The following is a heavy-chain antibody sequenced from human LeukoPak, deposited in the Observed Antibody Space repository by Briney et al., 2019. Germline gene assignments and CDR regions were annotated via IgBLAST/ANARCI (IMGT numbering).Heavy chain of an antibody. J-gene: IGHJ6*04. CDR2: IYYSGST. D-gene: IGHD3-16*01. CDR1: GASISSGDYY. V-gene: IGHV4-30-4*01. CDR3: ASSPLRGWGSHSLGYYFGMDV. Sequence: SETLSLTCTVSGASISSGDYYWSWIRQPPGKGLEWMGYIYYSGSTYYNPSLKCRVIILADMSKNQFSLKLSSVTAADTAVHDCASSPLRGWGSHSLGYYFGMDVWDNMTTVTVSS.